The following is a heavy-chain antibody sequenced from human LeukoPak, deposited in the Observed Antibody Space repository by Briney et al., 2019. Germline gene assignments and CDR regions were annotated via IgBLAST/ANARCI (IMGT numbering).Heavy chain of an antibody. CDR2: ISSSGSTI. CDR3: ARDYYGSGSYNWFDP. J-gene: IGHJ5*02. D-gene: IGHD3-10*01. V-gene: IGHV3-11*01. Sequence: GGSLRLSCAASGFTFSDYYMSWIRQAPGKGLEWVSCISSSGSTIYYADSVKGRFTISRDNAKNSLYLQMNSLRAEDTAVYYCARDYYGSGSYNWFDPWGQGTLVTVSS. CDR1: GFTFSDYY.